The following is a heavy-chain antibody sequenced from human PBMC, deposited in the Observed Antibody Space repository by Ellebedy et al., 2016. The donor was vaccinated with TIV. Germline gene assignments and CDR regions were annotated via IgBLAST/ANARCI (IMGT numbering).Heavy chain of an antibody. J-gene: IGHJ3*02. CDR3: ATDGSYGDYLSPTHAFEI. V-gene: IGHV3-7*01. CDR2: IYQDGSKK. D-gene: IGHD1-26*01. Sequence: GESLKISCAVSGFTFSSYWMSWVRQAPGKGLEWVANIYQDGSKKYYEDSVKGRFTIARDNAKNSLFLQMNSLRVDDAAMYYCATDGSYGDYLSPTHAFEIWGQGTMLIVSS. CDR1: GFTFSSYW.